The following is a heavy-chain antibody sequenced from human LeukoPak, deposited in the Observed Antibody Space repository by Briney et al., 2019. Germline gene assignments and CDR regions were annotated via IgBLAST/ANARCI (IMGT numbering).Heavy chain of an antibody. CDR1: GGSISNYY. V-gene: IGHV4-59*01. Sequence: SETLSLTCTVSGGSISNYYWSWVRQPPGKGLEWIGYIYYSGNTNYNPSLKSRVTISVDSSRDQFSLKLSSVTAADTAVYYCARAGYNWNGGYASDIWGQGRMVTVSS. J-gene: IGHJ3*02. CDR3: ARAGYNWNGGYASDI. D-gene: IGHD1-1*01. CDR2: IYYSGNT.